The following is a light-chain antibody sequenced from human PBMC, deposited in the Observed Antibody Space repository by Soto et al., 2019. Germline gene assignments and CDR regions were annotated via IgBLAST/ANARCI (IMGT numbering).Light chain of an antibody. CDR3: QKYNSAPHT. CDR1: QGIAPY. J-gene: IGKJ4*01. CDR2: AAS. Sequence: DVQMTQSPSSLSASLGDRVTITCRASQGIAPYLAWFQQKPGKVPKLLIYAASTLQSGVPSRFSGSGSGTDFTLTISSLQPEDVATYYCQKYNSAPHTFGGGTKV. V-gene: IGKV1-27*01.